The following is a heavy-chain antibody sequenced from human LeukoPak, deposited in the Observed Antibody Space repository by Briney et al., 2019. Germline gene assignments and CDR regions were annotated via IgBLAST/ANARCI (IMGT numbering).Heavy chain of an antibody. D-gene: IGHD6-19*01. J-gene: IGHJ4*02. CDR2: ISYDGSNK. CDR1: GFTFTSYG. Sequence: GRSLRLSCAASGFTFTSYGMHWVRQAPGKGLEWVAVISYDGSNKYYGDSVKGRFTISRDISKNTLYLQMTSLRTEDTAVYYCAKLGDGWSLDYWGQGTLVTVSS. V-gene: IGHV3-30*18. CDR3: AKLGDGWSLDY.